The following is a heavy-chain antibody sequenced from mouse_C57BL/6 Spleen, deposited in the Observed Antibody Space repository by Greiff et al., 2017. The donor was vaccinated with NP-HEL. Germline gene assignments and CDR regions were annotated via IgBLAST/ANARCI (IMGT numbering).Heavy chain of an antibody. J-gene: IGHJ2*01. V-gene: IGHV1-82*01. CDR1: GYAFSSSW. Sequence: VQLQQSGPELVKPGASVKISCKASGYAFSSSWMNWVKQRPGKGLEWIGRIYPGDGDTNYNGKFKGKATLTADKSSSTAYMQLSSLTSEDSAVYFCARDGATGTLDYWGQGTTLTVSS. D-gene: IGHD4-1*02. CDR3: ARDGATGTLDY. CDR2: IYPGDGDT.